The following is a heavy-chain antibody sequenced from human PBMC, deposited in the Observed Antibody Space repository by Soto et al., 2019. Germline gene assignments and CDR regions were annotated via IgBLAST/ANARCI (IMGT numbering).Heavy chain of an antibody. D-gene: IGHD3-22*01. J-gene: IGHJ4*02. CDR2: ISGSGATT. CDR3: VKGEYYYDGSAYYPFDY. Sequence: GSLRLSCAASGFTFSSYAMTWVRQATGKGLEWVSGISGSGATTSYADSVKGRFTVSRDNSKNTLYLQMNSLRPEDTAVYYCVKGEYYYDGSAYYPFDYWGQGRMVTVSS. CDR1: GFTFSSYA. V-gene: IGHV3-23*01.